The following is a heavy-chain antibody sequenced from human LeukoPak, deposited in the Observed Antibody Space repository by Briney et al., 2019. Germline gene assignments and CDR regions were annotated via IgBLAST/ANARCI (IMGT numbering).Heavy chain of an antibody. CDR2: ISAYNGNT. V-gene: IGHV1-18*01. CDR3: ARVEKKRSRGYFCYYMDV. CDR1: GYTFTSYG. J-gene: IGHJ6*03. Sequence: GASVKVSCKASGYTFTSYGISWVRQAPGQGLEWMGWISAYNGNTNYAQKLQGRLTVTTETSTRIAYMELRSLISDDTAVYYCARVEKKRSRGYFCYYMDVWGKGTTVTVSS.